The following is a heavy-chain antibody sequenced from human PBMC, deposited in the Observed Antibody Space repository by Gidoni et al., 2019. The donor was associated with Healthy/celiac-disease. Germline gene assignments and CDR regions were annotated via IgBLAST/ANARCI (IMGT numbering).Heavy chain of an antibody. D-gene: IGHD6-13*01. V-gene: IGHV3-23*01. Sequence: FTISRDNSKNTLYLQMNSLRAEDTAVYYCAKRVRIAAAGTWFDPWGQGTLVTVSS. J-gene: IGHJ5*02. CDR3: AKRVRIAAAGTWFDP.